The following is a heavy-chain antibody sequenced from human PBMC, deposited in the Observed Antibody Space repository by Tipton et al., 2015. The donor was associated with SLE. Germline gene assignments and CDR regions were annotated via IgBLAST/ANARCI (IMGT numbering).Heavy chain of an antibody. CDR1: GYSISSGYY. D-gene: IGHD2-2*01. Sequence: TLSLTCAVSGYSISSGYYWGWIRQPPGKGLEWIAEIIHSGVTNYNPSLRSRVTISVDMSKSQVSLKLSSVTAADTAVYYCARVAPAEVFDYWGQGTLVTVSS. CDR2: IIHSGVT. V-gene: IGHV4-38-2*01. CDR3: ARVAPAEVFDY. J-gene: IGHJ4*02.